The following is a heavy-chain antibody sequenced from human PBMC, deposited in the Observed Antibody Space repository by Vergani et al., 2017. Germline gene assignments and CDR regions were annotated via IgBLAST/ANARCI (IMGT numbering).Heavy chain of an antibody. CDR2: ISGSGGST. J-gene: IGHJ4*02. V-gene: IGHV3-23*01. CDR1: GFTFSSYA. D-gene: IGHD6-13*01. Sequence: EVQLLESGGGLVQPGGSLRLSCAASGFTFSSYAMSWVRQAPGKGLEWVSAISGSGGSTYYADSVKGRCTISRDNSKNTLYLQMNSLRAEDTAVYYCAKGRYSSSWYGDYFDYWGQGTLVTVSS. CDR3: AKGRYSSSWYGDYFDY.